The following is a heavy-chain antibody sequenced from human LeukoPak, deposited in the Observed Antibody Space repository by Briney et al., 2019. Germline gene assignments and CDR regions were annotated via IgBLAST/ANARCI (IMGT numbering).Heavy chain of an antibody. CDR1: GYTLTELS. CDR3: ATDYYGSGGRNY. Sequence: GASVKVSCKVSGYTLTELSMHWVRQAPGKGLEWMGGFDPEDGETIYAQKFQGRVTMTEDTSTDTAYMELSSLRSEDTAVYYCATDYYGSGGRNYWGQGTLVTVSS. CDR2: FDPEDGET. D-gene: IGHD3-10*01. V-gene: IGHV1-24*01. J-gene: IGHJ4*02.